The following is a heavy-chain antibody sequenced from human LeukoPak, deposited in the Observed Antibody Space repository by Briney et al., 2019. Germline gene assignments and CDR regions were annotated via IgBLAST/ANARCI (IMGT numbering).Heavy chain of an antibody. CDR1: GFAVSSNY. D-gene: IGHD3-3*01. Sequence: GGSLRLSCAAPGFAVSSNYMSWVRQAPGKGLEWVSVIYSGGSTYYADSVKGRFTISRDNSKNTLYLQMNSLRAEDTAVYYCARDLEDGMDVWGQGTTVTVSS. J-gene: IGHJ6*02. V-gene: IGHV3-53*01. CDR3: ARDLEDGMDV. CDR2: IYSGGST.